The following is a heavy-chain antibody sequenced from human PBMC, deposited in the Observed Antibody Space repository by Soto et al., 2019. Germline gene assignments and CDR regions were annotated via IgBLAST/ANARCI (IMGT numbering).Heavy chain of an antibody. J-gene: IGHJ3*02. CDR2: IWYDGSNK. CDR1: GFTFSSYG. V-gene: IGHV3-33*01. D-gene: IGHD2-2*01. CDR3: ARESHGSSTSLYYSVVFYALDI. Sequence: QVQLVESGGGVVQPGRSLRLSCAASGFTFSSYGMHWVRQAPGKGLEWVAVIWYDGSNKYYADSVKGRFTISRDNSKNTLYLQMNSLRAEGTAVYYCARESHGSSTSLYYSVVFYALDIWGQGTMVTVSS.